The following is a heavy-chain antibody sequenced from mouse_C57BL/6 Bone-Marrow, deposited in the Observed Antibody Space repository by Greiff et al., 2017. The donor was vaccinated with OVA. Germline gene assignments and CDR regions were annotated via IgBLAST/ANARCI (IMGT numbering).Heavy chain of an antibody. CDR2: ISYDGSN. Sequence: VQLKESGPGLVKPSQSLSLTCSVTGYSITSGYYWNWIRQFPGNKLEWMGYISYDGSNNYNPSLKNRISNTRDTSKNQFFLKLNSVTTEDTATYYCARGQLTFYAMDYWGQGTSVTVSS. CDR1: GYSITSGYY. CDR3: ARGQLTFYAMDY. D-gene: IGHD3-3*01. J-gene: IGHJ4*01. V-gene: IGHV3-6*01.